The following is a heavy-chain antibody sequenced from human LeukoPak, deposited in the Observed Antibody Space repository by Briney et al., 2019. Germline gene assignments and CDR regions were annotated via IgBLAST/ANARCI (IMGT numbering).Heavy chain of an antibody. CDR1: GGTFSSYA. J-gene: IGHJ4*02. V-gene: IGHV1-69*06. CDR3: ASPSGKD. D-gene: IGHD3-10*01. CDR2: IIPIFGTA. Sequence: SVKVSCKASGGTFSSYAISWVRQAPGQGLEWMGGIIPIFGTANYAQKFQGRVTMTEDTSTDTAYMELYSLRSEDTAVYYCASPSGKDWGQGTVVTVSS.